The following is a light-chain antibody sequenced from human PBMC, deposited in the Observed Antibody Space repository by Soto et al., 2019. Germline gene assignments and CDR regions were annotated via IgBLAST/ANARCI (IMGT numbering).Light chain of an antibody. V-gene: IGKV1-5*01. J-gene: IGKJ4*01. CDR2: EAS. CDR1: QSISTW. Sequence: DIQMTQSPSTLSASVGDRVTITCRASQSISTWLAWYQQKSGKAPKLLIAEASSLESGVPSRFSGSGSETEFTLTISSLRAEDFATYFCQQVKSYPSTFGGGTKVDIK. CDR3: QQVKSYPST.